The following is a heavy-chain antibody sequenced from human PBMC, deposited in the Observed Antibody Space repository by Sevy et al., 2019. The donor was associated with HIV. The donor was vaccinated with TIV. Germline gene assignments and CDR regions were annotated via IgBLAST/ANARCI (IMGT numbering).Heavy chain of an antibody. V-gene: IGHV3-13*01. D-gene: IGHD5-12*01. CDR1: GFTFSSHD. CDR3: ARSGGYSDYGMDV. Sequence: GGSLRLSCGASGFTFSSHDMHWVRQAAGKGVEWVSGIGSGGDAYYPGSVKGRFTISRENAKNSLYLQMNSLRAGDTAVYYCARSGGYSDYGMDVWGQGTTVTVSS. J-gene: IGHJ6*02. CDR2: IGSGGDA.